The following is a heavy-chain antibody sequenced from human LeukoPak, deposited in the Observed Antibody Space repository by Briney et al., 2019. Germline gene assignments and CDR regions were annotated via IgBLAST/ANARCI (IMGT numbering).Heavy chain of an antibody. D-gene: IGHD2-2*01. CDR1: GGSFSGYY. CDR3: ARGPYCSSASCYGQYYYYYYGMDF. V-gene: IGHV4-34*01. J-gene: IGHJ6*02. CDR2: INHSGST. Sequence: SETLSLTCAVYGGSFSGYYWSWIRQPPGKGLEWIGEINHSGSTNYNPSLKSRVTISADTSKDQFSLKLSSVTAADTAVYYCARGPYCSSASCYGQYYYYYYGMDFWGQGTTVTVSS.